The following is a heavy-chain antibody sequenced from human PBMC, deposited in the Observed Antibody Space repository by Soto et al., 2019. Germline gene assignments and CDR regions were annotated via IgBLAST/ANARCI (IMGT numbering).Heavy chain of an antibody. CDR2: IYHSGST. D-gene: IGHD1-1*01. Sequence: PSETLSLTCAVSGGSISSGNWWSWVRQPPGKGLEWIGEIYHSGSTNYNPSLKSRVTISVDKSKNQFSLKLSSVTAADTAVYYCGRHRRETGTYAQPLDYWGQGILVT. V-gene: IGHV4-4*02. J-gene: IGHJ4*02. CDR1: GGSISSGNW. CDR3: GRHRRETGTYAQPLDY.